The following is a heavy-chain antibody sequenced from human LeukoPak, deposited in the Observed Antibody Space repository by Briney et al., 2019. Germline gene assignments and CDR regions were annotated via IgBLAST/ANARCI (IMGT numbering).Heavy chain of an antibody. CDR3: ARDLRSRRSYYYDGSGYRSLDI. Sequence: ASVKVSCKASGYTFTSYGISWVRQAPGQGFEWMGWISAYNDNRNSAQKFQGRLTMTIDISTSTAYMELRSLRSDDTAVYYCARDLRSRRSYYYDGSGYRSLDIWGQGTMVTVSS. J-gene: IGHJ3*02. D-gene: IGHD3-22*01. CDR1: GYTFTSYG. CDR2: ISAYNDNR. V-gene: IGHV1-18*01.